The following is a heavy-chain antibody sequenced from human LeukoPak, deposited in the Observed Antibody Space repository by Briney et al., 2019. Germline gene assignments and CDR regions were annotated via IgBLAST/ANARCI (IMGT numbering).Heavy chain of an antibody. CDR2: INHSGST. V-gene: IGHV4-34*01. J-gene: IGHJ4*02. CDR1: GGSFSGYY. CDR3: ARARWTGTTRHFDY. D-gene: IGHD1-1*01. Sequence: PSETLSLTCAVYGGSFSGYYWSWIRQPPGKGLEWIGEINHSGSTNYNPSLKSRVTISVDTSKNQFSLKLSSVTAADTAVYYCARARWTGTTRHFDYWGQGTLVTVSS.